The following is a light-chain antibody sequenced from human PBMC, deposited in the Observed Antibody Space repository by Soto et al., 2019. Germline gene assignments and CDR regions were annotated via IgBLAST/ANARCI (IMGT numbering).Light chain of an antibody. J-gene: IGKJ5*01. CDR2: GAS. CDR1: QSVGTN. CDR3: QQYNNGPPPIT. V-gene: IGKV3-15*01. Sequence: EIVMTQSPATLSVSPGERATLSCRASQSVGTNLAWYQQKPGQAPRLLIYGASTRATDIPARFSASGSGTEFNLTISSLQSEDFVVYYCQQYNNGPPPITFGQGTRLEIK.